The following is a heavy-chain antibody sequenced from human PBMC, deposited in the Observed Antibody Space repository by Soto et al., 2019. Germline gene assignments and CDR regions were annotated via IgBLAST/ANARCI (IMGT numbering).Heavy chain of an antibody. CDR3: AKRNGDYGYDY. V-gene: IGHV3-23*01. D-gene: IGHD4-17*01. CDR1: GFTFSSYG. Sequence: ESGGGSVQPGGSLRLSCAASGFTFSSYGMSWVRQAPGKGLEWVSEISGSGDYTYYADSVKGRFTVSRDNSKNTLYLQMNSLRAEDTAVYYCAKRNGDYGYDYWGQGTLVTVSS. J-gene: IGHJ4*02. CDR2: ISGSGDYT.